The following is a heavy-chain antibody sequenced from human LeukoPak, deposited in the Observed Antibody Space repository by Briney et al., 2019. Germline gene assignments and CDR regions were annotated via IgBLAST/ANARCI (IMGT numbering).Heavy chain of an antibody. Sequence: PSETLSLTCTVSGGSISSSSYYWGRLRQPPGKGLGWIGSIYYSGSTYYNPSLKSRVTISVGTSKHQSSLKLSSVTAADTAVYYCARKNVGYRGGQLDYWGQGTLVTVSS. V-gene: IGHV4-39*07. CDR2: IYYSGST. CDR3: ARKNVGYRGGQLDY. CDR1: GGSISSSSYY. D-gene: IGHD5-18*01. J-gene: IGHJ4*02.